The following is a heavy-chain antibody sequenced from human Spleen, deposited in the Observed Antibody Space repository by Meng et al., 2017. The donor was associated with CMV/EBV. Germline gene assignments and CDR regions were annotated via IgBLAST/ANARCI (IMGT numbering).Heavy chain of an antibody. D-gene: IGHD2-21*01. J-gene: IGHJ5*02. Sequence: FDSSGITWVRQAPGQGLEWVGWISSYHRTTNYAQKFRGRVTLTTNTSTSIAYMELRSLRSDDTAVYYCATIAYCGGDCYKVHPLYDHWGQGTLVTVSS. CDR2: ISSYHRTT. V-gene: IGHV1-18*01. CDR3: ATIAYCGGDCYKVHPLYDH. CDR1: FDSSG.